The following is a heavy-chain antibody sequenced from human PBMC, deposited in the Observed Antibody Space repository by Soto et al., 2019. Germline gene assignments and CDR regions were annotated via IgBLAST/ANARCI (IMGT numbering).Heavy chain of an antibody. CDR3: ARSWTGEPYYFDY. CDR2: INHSGST. CDR1: GGSFSGYY. V-gene: IGHV4-34*01. Sequence: SETLSLTCAVYGGSFSGYYWSWIRQPPGKGLEWIGEINHSGSTNYNPSLKSRVTISVDTSKNQFSLKLSSVTAADTAVYYCARSWTGEPYYFDYWGQGTLVTVSS. J-gene: IGHJ4*02. D-gene: IGHD7-27*01.